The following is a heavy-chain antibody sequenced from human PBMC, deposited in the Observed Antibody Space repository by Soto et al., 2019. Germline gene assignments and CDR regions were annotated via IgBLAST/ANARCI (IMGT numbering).Heavy chain of an antibody. D-gene: IGHD2-2*01. V-gene: IGHV1-8*01. J-gene: IGHJ4*02. CDR2: MNPNSGNT. CDR1: GYTFTSYD. Sequence: ASVKVSFKASGYTFTSYDINWVRQATGQGLEWMGWMNPNSGNTGYAQKFQGRVTMTRNTSISTAYMELSSLRSEDTAVYYCARGWSPIVVVQAAMEYWGQGTLVTVSS. CDR3: ARGWSPIVVVQAAMEY.